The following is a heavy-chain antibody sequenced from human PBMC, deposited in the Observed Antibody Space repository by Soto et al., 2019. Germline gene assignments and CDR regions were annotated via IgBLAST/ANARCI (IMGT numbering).Heavy chain of an antibody. Sequence: QVQLQASGPGLVKPSDTLSLTCTISGGSISSYYWSWLRQPPGKGLEWIGYIYDSGSTNYNPSLRILVTISVDTAKNQLSLNLRSVTPADTAMYYCARHDDCDNSPCSTGGWFDPWGQGTLVTVSS. CDR2: IYDSGST. CDR1: GGSISSYY. J-gene: IGHJ5*02. V-gene: IGHV4-59*08. CDR3: ARHDDCDNSPCSTGGWFDP. D-gene: IGHD3-22*01.